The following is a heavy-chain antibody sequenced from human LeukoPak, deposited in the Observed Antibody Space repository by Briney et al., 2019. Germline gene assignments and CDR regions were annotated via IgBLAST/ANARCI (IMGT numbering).Heavy chain of an antibody. J-gene: IGHJ4*02. Sequence: PGGSLRLSCAASGFTFTDYSMNWVRQAPGKGLEWVSAISGSGGSTYYADSVKGRFTISRDNSKNTLYLQMNSLRAEDTAVYYCAKALRITMVRGSPPHDYWGQGTLVTVSS. D-gene: IGHD3-10*01. CDR3: AKALRITMVRGSPPHDY. CDR1: GFTFTDYS. CDR2: ISGSGGST. V-gene: IGHV3-23*01.